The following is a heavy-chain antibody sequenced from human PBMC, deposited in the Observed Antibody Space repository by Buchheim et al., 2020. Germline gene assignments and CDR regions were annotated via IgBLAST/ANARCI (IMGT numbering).Heavy chain of an antibody. CDR1: GGSFSGYY. CDR2: INHSGST. J-gene: IGHJ5*02. Sequence: QVQLQQWGAGLLKPSETLSLTCAVYGGSFSGYYWSWIRQPPGKGLEWIGEINHSGSTNYNPSLKSRVTISVDTAKNQFSLKLSSVTAADTAVYYWARGRRNYYGSGSYYQILNWFDPWGQGTL. V-gene: IGHV4-34*01. D-gene: IGHD3-10*01. CDR3: ARGRRNYYGSGSYYQILNWFDP.